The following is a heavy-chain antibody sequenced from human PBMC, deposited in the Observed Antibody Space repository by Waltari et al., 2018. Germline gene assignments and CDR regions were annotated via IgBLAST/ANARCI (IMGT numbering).Heavy chain of an antibody. D-gene: IGHD5-12*01. CDR2: ISHSGST. CDR1: GGSFHDHY. CDR3: VRGGWLRLRGRYWYFDL. J-gene: IGHJ2*01. V-gene: IGHV4-34*01. Sequence: QVQLQQWGAGLLKPSETLSLTCAVSGGSFHDHYWTWIRQSPGKGLEWIGEISHSGSTNDNPSLKSRVTISVDTSKNQFSLNLRSVTAADTAVYFCVRGGWLRLRGRYWYFDLWGRGTLVTVSS.